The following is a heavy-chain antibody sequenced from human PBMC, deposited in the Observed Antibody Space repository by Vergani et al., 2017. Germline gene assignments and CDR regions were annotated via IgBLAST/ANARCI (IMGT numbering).Heavy chain of an antibody. D-gene: IGHD3-9*01. CDR3: ARGDYGILTGYRY. CDR1: GYTFSNYY. CDR2: INPSGGHT. J-gene: IGHJ4*02. Sequence: QVQVVQSGAEVKKSGASVKVSCKTSGYTFSNYYMHWVRQAPGQGLEWMGIINPSGGHTNYAQKFQGRVTMTRDTSTSTVYMELSSLRSEDTAIYYCARGDYGILTGYRYWGQGTLVT. V-gene: IGHV1-46*03.